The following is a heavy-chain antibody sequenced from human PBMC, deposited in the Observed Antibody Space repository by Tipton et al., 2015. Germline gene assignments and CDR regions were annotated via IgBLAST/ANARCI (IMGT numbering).Heavy chain of an antibody. D-gene: IGHD5-12*01. CDR3: AKTHGAYDWYLDH. CDR1: GDSIKNYY. V-gene: IGHV4-4*09. CDR2: IYSSATT. Sequence: PGLVKPSETLSLNCSVSGDSIKNYYWSWVRQPAGKGLEWIGYIYSSATTSYSPALRSRVTISVDTSKNQFSLNLRSVTAADTAVYFCAKTHGAYDWYLDHWGQGTLVTVSS. J-gene: IGHJ4*02.